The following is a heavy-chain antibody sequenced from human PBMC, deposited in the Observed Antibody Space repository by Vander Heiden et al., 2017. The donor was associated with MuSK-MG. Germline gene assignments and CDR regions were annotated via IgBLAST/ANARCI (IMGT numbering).Heavy chain of an antibody. J-gene: IGHJ6*02. D-gene: IGHD4-17*01. V-gene: IGHV4-39*01. CDR3: ARRDDYGRYYYGMDV. CDR1: GGSISSSSYY. CDR2: IYYSGST. Sequence: QLQLQESGPGLVKPSETLSLTCTVSGGSISSSSYYWGWIRQPPGKGLEWIGSIYYSGSTYYNPSLKSRVTISVDTSKNQFSLKLSSVTAADTAVYYCARRDDYGRYYYGMDVWGQGTTVTVSS.